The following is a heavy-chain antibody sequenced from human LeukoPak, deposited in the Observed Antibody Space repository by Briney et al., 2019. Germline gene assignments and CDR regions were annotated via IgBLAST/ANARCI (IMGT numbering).Heavy chain of an antibody. J-gene: IGHJ4*02. CDR1: GFTFTAYY. D-gene: IGHD7-27*01. CDR2: INPNSGGT. Sequence: ASVKVSCTASGFTFTAYYMHWVRQAPGQGLEWMGWINPNSGGTNYAQKFQGRVTMTRDTSISTAYMELSRLRSDDTAVYYCARGPHWDPHFDYWGQGTLVTVSS. CDR3: ARGPHWDPHFDY. V-gene: IGHV1-2*02.